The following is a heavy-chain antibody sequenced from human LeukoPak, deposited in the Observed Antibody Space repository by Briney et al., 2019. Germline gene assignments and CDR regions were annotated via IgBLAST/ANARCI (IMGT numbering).Heavy chain of an antibody. V-gene: IGHV4-61*02. CDR3: AGEIVVVVAATPVTTGFDY. D-gene: IGHD2-15*01. CDR2: IYTSGST. Sequence: SQTLSLTCTVSGGSISSGSYYWSWIRQPAGKGLEWIGRIYTSGSTNYNPSLKSRVTISVDTSKNQFSLKLSSVTAADTAVYYCAGEIVVVVAATPVTTGFDYWGQGTLVTVSS. CDR1: GGSISSGSYY. J-gene: IGHJ4*02.